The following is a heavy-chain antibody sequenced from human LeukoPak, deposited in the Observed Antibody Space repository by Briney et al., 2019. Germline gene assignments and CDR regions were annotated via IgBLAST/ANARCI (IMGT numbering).Heavy chain of an antibody. Sequence: SETLSLTCAVYGGSFSGYYWSWIRQPPGKGLEWIGEINHSGSTNYNPSLKSRVTISVDTSKNQFSLKLSSVTAADTAVYYCARGDQWLVPWDYWGQGTLVTVSS. J-gene: IGHJ4*02. CDR1: GGSFSGYY. V-gene: IGHV4-34*01. CDR2: INHSGST. D-gene: IGHD6-19*01. CDR3: ARGDQWLVPWDY.